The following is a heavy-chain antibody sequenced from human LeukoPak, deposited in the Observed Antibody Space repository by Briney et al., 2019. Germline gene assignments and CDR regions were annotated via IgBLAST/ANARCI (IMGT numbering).Heavy chain of an antibody. V-gene: IGHV3-33*01. CDR2: IWYDGSNK. CDR1: GFTFSSYG. D-gene: IGHD3-22*01. Sequence: GGSLRLSCAASGFTFSSYGMHWVRQAPGKGLEWVAVIWYDGSNKYYADSVKGRFTISRDNSKNTLYLQMNSLRAEDTAVYYCARPASMIVVDDAFDIWGQGTMVTVSS. CDR3: ARPASMIVVDDAFDI. J-gene: IGHJ3*02.